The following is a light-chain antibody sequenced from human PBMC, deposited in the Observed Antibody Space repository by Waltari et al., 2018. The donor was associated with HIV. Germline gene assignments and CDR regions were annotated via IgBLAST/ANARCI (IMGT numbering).Light chain of an antibody. Sequence: DIVMAQSPDPLAVSLGKRDTINCKSSQSVFYSPKNQNFLAWYQQKPRQPPKLLIYWASIRASGGPDRFSASGCGTDFTLTVDSLQAEDVAIYYCQQYYNTLWTFGQGTKVEIQ. V-gene: IGKV4-1*01. CDR1: QSVFYSPKNQNF. CDR3: QQYYNTLWT. J-gene: IGKJ1*01. CDR2: WAS.